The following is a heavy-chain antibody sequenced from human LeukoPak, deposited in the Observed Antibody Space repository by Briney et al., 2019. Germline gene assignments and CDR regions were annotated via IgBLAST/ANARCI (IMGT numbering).Heavy chain of an antibody. Sequence: GGSLRLSCATSGFTFSSYAMSWLRQAPGKGLEWGSAISGRGLSTYYADSVKGRFPISRDNSKDKLDLQMNGLGAEDTAVHSLAKDWGSTDLYYFDSWGQGTLVTVSS. CDR1: GFTFSSYA. CDR3: AKDWGSTDLYYFDS. CDR2: ISGRGLST. D-gene: IGHD3-16*01. J-gene: IGHJ4*02. V-gene: IGHV3-23*01.